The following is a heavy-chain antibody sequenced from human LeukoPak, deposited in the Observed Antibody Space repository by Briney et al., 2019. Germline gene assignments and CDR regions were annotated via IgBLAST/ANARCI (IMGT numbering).Heavy chain of an antibody. J-gene: IGHJ4*02. CDR1: GFTLSSYS. D-gene: IGHD2-15*01. CDR3: AERNCSSSELYSFYT. CDR2: ISSGSDYV. V-gene: IGHV3-21*01. Sequence: PGRSLRLSCAASGFTLSSYSMPWVRQAPGKGLEWVSSISSGSDYVFYAHSVKGRFTLSRDNAKNSLFLQMDSLRAQDHAVYYFAERNCSSSELYSFYTRGQGTLVTVST.